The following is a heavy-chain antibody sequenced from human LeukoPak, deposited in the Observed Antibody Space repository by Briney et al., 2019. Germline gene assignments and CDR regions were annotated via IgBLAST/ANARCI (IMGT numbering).Heavy chain of an antibody. D-gene: IGHD6-6*01. Sequence: SETLSLTCAVSGGSISSGGYSWSWIRQPPGKGLEWIGYIYHSGSTHYNPSLKSRVTISVDRSKNQFSLKLSSVTAADTAVYYCARDNAPGIAARPLDPWGQGTLVTVSS. V-gene: IGHV4-30-2*01. CDR1: GGSISSGGYS. CDR2: IYHSGST. CDR3: ARDNAPGIAARPLDP. J-gene: IGHJ5*02.